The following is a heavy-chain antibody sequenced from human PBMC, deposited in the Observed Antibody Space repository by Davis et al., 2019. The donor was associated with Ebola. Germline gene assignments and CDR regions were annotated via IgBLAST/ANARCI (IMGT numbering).Heavy chain of an antibody. CDR1: GYSFTTYW. J-gene: IGHJ4*02. CDR3: ARRYCTGTSCYVDY. V-gene: IGHV5-51*01. D-gene: IGHD2-2*01. CDR2: IYPGDSDT. Sequence: GESLKISCKGSGYSFTTYWIGWVRQMPGKGLEWMGIIYPGDSDTRYSPSFQGQVTILADRSISTAYLQWSSLKASDTAMYFCARRYCTGTSCYVDYWGQGTLVTVSS.